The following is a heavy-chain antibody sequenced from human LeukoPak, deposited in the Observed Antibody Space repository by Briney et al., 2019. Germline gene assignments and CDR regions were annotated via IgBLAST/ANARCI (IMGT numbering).Heavy chain of an antibody. V-gene: IGHV3-66*01. CDR2: IYSGGST. Sequence: GGSLRLSCAASGFTVSSNYMSWVRQAPGKGLEWVSVIYSGGSTYYADSVKGRFTISRDNSKNTLYLQMNSLRAEDTAVYYCARAPAKPRRTFGELSEALGMDVWGQGTTVTVSS. J-gene: IGHJ6*02. CDR1: GFTVSSNY. D-gene: IGHD3-10*01. CDR3: ARAPAKPRRTFGELSEALGMDV.